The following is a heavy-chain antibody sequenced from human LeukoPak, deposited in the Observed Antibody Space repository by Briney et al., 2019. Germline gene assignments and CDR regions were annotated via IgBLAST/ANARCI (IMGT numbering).Heavy chain of an antibody. CDR3: ARDFREDYGFDY. CDR1: GFTFSSYS. Sequence: GGSLRLSCAASGFTFSSYSMNWVRQAPGKGLEWVSSISSSSSYIYYADSVKGRFTISRDNAKNSLYLQMNSLRAEDTAVYYCARDFREDYGFDYWGQGTLVTVSS. J-gene: IGHJ4*02. V-gene: IGHV3-21*01. D-gene: IGHD4-17*01. CDR2: ISSSSSYI.